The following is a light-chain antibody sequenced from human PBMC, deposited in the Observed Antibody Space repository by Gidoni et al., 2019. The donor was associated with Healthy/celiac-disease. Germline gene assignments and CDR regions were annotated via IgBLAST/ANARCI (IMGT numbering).Light chain of an antibody. CDR3: QSYDSSLSALV. Sequence: QSVLTQPPSVSGPPGQRVTISCTGSSSNSGAGYDVHGYQQLPGTAPKRLSYGNSNRPSGVPDRFSGSKSGTAASLAITGLQAEDEADYYCQSYDSSLSALVFGGGTKLTVL. CDR2: GNS. J-gene: IGLJ2*01. V-gene: IGLV1-40*01. CDR1: SSNSGAGYD.